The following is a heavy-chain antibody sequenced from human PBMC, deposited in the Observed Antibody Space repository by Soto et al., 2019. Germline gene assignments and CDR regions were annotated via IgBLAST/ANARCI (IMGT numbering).Heavy chain of an antibody. CDR2: IYNSGST. CDR3: PRSTCSESFQR. Sequence: ERLSLTKSVSGGSISNVYWSWSRQPHRKGLEWIAYIYNSGSTTYNPSLKSRAIISVDTSKDQFYLKLSSVKTADTAGYYCPRSTCSESFQRWGQCTLLTVS. CDR1: GGSISNVY. D-gene: IGHD2-15*01. J-gene: IGHJ1*01. V-gene: IGHV4-59*01.